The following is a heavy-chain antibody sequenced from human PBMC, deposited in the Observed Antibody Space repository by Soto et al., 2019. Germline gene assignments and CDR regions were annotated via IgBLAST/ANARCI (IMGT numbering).Heavy chain of an antibody. D-gene: IGHD1-1*01. CDR2: IYWNDDK. Sequence: SCPTLVNPTQTLTLTCTFSGFSLGTSGVAVGWIRQPPGKALEWLALIYWNDDKRYSPSLRSRLTITKDTSNKQVVLTMTNMDHVDPATYYCSPRLRYDWHVGGWFDPWPQGTLVTVYS. J-gene: IGHJ5*02. CDR1: GFSLGTSGVA. CDR3: SPRLRYDWHVGGWFDP. V-gene: IGHV2-5*01.